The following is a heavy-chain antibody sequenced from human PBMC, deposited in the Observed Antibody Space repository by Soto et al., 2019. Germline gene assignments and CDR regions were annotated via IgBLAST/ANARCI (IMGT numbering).Heavy chain of an antibody. J-gene: IGHJ4*02. D-gene: IGHD6-19*01. CDR3: AKEAVSGWYYFDY. CDR2: ISGSGGST. Sequence: EVQLLESGGGLLQPGGSLRLSCAASGFTFSSYAMSWVRQAPGKGLEWVSTISGSGGSTYYADSLKGRFTISRDNSKNTLFLQMSSQRAEDTVVYYCAKEAVSGWYYFDYWGPGTLVTVSS. V-gene: IGHV3-23*01. CDR1: GFTFSSYA.